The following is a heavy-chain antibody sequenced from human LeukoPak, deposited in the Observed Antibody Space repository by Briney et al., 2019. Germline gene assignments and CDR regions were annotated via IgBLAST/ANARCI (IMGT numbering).Heavy chain of an antibody. CDR1: GFTFSSYG. Sequence: GGSLRLSCAASGFTFSSYGMHWVRQAPGKGLEWAAVISYDGSNKYYADSVKGRFTISRDNSKNTLYLQMNSLRAEDTAVYYCAIGLVRGNFDYWGQGTLVTVSS. V-gene: IGHV3-30*03. D-gene: IGHD6-19*01. CDR2: ISYDGSNK. J-gene: IGHJ4*02. CDR3: AIGLVRGNFDY.